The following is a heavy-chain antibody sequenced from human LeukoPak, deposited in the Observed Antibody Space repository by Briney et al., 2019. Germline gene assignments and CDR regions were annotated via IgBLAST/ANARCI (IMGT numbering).Heavy chain of an antibody. CDR3: ARNAGYGDLA. CDR1: GYTFTDYN. J-gene: IGHJ5*02. V-gene: IGHV1-2*06. CDR2: IKPKSGDT. Sequence: ASVKVSCKASGYTFTDYNIHWLRQAPGQGLEWVGRIKPKSGDTKYTQRFQGRVTMTRDTSISTAYMELSGLRSDDTAVYYCARNAGYGDLAWGQGTLVTVS. D-gene: IGHD4-17*01.